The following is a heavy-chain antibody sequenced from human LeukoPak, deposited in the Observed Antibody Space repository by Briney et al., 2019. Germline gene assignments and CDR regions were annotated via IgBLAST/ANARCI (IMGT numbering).Heavy chain of an antibody. CDR1: GASVSSDEYY. D-gene: IGHD3-22*01. CDR3: VREASTSYYDSSGYYRQTETFDV. CDR2: VYYSGRT. Sequence: SETLSLTCTVSGASVSSDEYYWHWIRKSPGKGLEWIGFVYYSGRTKYNPSLKSRVTISIDKSKNQVSLKLASVTAADTAMYFCVREASTSYYDSSGYYRQTETFDVWGQGTMVVVSS. V-gene: IGHV4-61*08. J-gene: IGHJ3*01.